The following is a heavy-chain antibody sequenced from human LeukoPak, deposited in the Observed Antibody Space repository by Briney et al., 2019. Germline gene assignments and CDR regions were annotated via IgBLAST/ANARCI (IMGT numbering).Heavy chain of an antibody. V-gene: IGHV3-30*02. Sequence: PGGSLRLSCAASGFTFSSYGMHWVRQAPGKGLEWVAFIRYDGSNKYYADSVKGRFTISKDNSKNTLYLQMNSLRVEDTAIYYCAKGADSSGRPRGGFDYWGQGTLVTVSS. CDR3: AKGADSSGRPRGGFDY. J-gene: IGHJ4*02. D-gene: IGHD3-22*01. CDR2: IRYDGSNK. CDR1: GFTFSSYG.